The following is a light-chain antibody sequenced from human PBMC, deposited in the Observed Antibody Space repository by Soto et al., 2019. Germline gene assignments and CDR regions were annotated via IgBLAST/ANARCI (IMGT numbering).Light chain of an antibody. Sequence: QSALTQPASVSGSPGQSITISCTGTSSEVGSYNFVSWYQQHPGKAPKLMIYEVSNRPSGVSNRFSGSKSGNTASLTISGLQAEDEADYYCSSYTSTNTLEVVFGGGTKLTVL. J-gene: IGLJ3*02. V-gene: IGLV2-14*01. CDR3: SSYTSTNTLEVV. CDR2: EVS. CDR1: SSEVGSYNF.